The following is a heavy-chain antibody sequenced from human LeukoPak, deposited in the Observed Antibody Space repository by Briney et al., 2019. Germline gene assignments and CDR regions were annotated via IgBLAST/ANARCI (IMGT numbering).Heavy chain of an antibody. V-gene: IGHV4-34*01. Sequence: SETLSLTCAVYGGSFSGYYWSWIRQPPGKGLEWIGEINHSGSTNYNPSLKSRVTISVDTSKNQFSLKLSSVTAADTAVYYCARHYGDYLNWFDPWGQGTLVTVSS. J-gene: IGHJ5*02. D-gene: IGHD4-17*01. CDR1: GGSFSGYY. CDR2: INHSGST. CDR3: ARHYGDYLNWFDP.